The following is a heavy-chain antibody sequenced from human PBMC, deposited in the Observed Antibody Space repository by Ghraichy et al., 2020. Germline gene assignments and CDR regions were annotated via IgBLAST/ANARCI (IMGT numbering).Heavy chain of an antibody. CDR1: GFTFSSYA. CDR3: AKDKGYSSSPYNWFDP. V-gene: IGHV3-23*01. J-gene: IGHJ5*02. CDR2: ISGSGGST. D-gene: IGHD6-13*01. Sequence: GGSLRLSCAASGFTFSSYAMSWVRQAPGKGLEWVSAISGSGGSTYYADSVKGRFTISRDNSKNTLYLQMNSLRAEDTAVYYCAKDKGYSSSPYNWFDPWGQGTLVTVSS.